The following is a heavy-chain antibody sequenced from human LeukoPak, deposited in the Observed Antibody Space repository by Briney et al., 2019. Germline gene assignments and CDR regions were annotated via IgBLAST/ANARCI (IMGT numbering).Heavy chain of an antibody. CDR2: IWYDGSNK. Sequence: PGRSLRLSCAASGFTLSSYGMHWVRQAPGKGLEWVAVIWYDGSNKYYADSVKGRFTISRDNSKNTLYLQMNSLRAEDTAVYYCAKDSGSYYPTYYFDYWGQGTLVTVSS. V-gene: IGHV3-33*06. CDR3: AKDSGSYYPTYYFDY. D-gene: IGHD1-26*01. J-gene: IGHJ4*02. CDR1: GFTLSSYG.